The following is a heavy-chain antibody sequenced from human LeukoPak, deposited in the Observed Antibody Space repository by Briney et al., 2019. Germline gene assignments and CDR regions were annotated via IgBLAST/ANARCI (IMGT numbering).Heavy chain of an antibody. CDR3: ARARRYLGYCSGGSCYGYFDY. CDR1: GFTFSDYY. V-gene: IGHV3-11*04. J-gene: IGHJ4*02. D-gene: IGHD2-15*01. Sequence: SGGSLRLSCAVSGFTFSDYYMSWIRQAPGKGLEWVSYISSGGSTISHADSVKGRFTISRDNAENSLYLQMNSLRAEDTAVYYCARARRYLGYCSGGSCYGYFDYWGQGTLVTVSS. CDR2: ISSGGSTI.